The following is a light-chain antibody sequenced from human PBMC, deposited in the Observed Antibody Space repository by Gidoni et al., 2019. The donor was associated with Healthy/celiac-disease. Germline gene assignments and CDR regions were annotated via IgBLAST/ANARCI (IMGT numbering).Light chain of an antibody. V-gene: IGKV3-20*01. Sequence: EIVLTQSPGTLSLSPEERATLSCRSSQSVSSSYLAWYQQKPGQAPRLLIYGASSRATGIPDRFSGSGSGTDFTLTISRLEPEDFAVYYCQQYASSPCTFGQGTKVEIK. J-gene: IGKJ1*01. CDR1: QSVSSSY. CDR3: QQYASSPCT. CDR2: GAS.